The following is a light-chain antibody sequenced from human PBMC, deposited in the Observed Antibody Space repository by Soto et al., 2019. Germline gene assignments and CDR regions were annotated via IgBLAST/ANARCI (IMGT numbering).Light chain of an antibody. CDR3: QTWGTGIHYV. Sequence: QSVLTQSPSASASLGASVKLTCTLSSGHSSYAIAWHQQQPEKGPGYLMKLNSDGSHSKGDGIPDRFSGSSSGAERYLTISSLQSEDEADYYCQTWGTGIHYVFGTGTKLTVL. CDR1: SGHSSYA. CDR2: LNSDGSH. J-gene: IGLJ1*01. V-gene: IGLV4-69*01.